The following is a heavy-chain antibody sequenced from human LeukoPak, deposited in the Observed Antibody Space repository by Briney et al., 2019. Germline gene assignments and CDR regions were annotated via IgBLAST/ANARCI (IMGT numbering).Heavy chain of an antibody. D-gene: IGHD3-10*01. CDR2: ISSSSSSTI. Sequence: GGSLRLSCAASGFTFSGYSMNWVRQAPGKGLEWLSYISSSSSSTIDYADSVKGRFTISRDNAKNSLFLQMNNLRDEDTAVYYCVRDKDFGFDYWGQGTLVTVSS. CDR1: GFTFSGYS. CDR3: VRDKDFGFDY. J-gene: IGHJ4*02. V-gene: IGHV3-48*02.